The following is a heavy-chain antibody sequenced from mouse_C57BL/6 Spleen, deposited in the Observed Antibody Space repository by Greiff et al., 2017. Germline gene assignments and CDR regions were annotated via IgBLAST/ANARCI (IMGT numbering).Heavy chain of an antibody. CDR1: GFTFSSYA. Sequence: EVKLMESGEGLVKPGGSLKLSCAASGFTFSSYAMSWVRQTPEKRLEWVAYISSGGDYIHYADSVKGRFTFSRDNARNTLYLQMSSLTSEDAAMYYCTRVYDYDPFAYWGQGTLVTVSA. J-gene: IGHJ3*01. V-gene: IGHV5-9-1*02. D-gene: IGHD2-4*01. CDR3: TRVYDYDPFAY. CDR2: ISSGGDYI.